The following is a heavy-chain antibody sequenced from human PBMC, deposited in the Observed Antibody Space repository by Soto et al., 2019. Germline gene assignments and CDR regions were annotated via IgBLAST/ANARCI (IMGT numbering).Heavy chain of an antibody. J-gene: IGHJ4*02. Sequence: QVQLVESGGGVVQPGRSLRLSCAASGFTFSSYGMHWVRQAPGKGLEWVAVIWYDGSNKYYADSVKGRFTISRDNSKNTLYLQMNSLRAEDTAVYYCARAPDSWTGYFDYWGQGTLVTVSS. CDR2: IWYDGSNK. V-gene: IGHV3-33*01. CDR3: ARAPDSWTGYFDY. CDR1: GFTFSSYG. D-gene: IGHD6-13*01.